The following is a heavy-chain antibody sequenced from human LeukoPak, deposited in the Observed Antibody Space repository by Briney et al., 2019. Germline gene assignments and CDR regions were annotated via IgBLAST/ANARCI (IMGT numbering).Heavy chain of an antibody. Sequence: PSETLSLTCAVYGGSFSGYYWSWIRQPPGKGLEWIGEINHSGSTNYNPSLKSRVTISVDTSKNQFSLKLSSVTAADTAVYYCARAALRNDAFDIWGQGTMVTVSS. V-gene: IGHV4-34*01. D-gene: IGHD1-14*01. CDR2: INHSGST. J-gene: IGHJ3*02. CDR3: ARAALRNDAFDI. CDR1: GGSFSGYY.